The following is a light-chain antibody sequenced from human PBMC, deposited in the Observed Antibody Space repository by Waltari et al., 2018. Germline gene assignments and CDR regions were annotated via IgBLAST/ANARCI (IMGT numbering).Light chain of an antibody. CDR2: GAS. CDR3: QQHTDWPLT. CDR1: QSVASN. J-gene: IGKJ4*01. Sequence: ELVLTQSPATLSLSPGERATLSCRASQSVASNLAWYQQKPGLTPRLVIYGASNRATGIPDRFSASGSGTDFTLTISSLEPDDFAVYYCQQHTDWPLTFGGGTKVEI. V-gene: IGKV3-11*01.